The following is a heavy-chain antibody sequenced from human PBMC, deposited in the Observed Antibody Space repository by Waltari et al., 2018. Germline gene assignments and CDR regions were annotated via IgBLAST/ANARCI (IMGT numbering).Heavy chain of an antibody. J-gene: IGHJ2*01. D-gene: IGHD4-17*01. CDR3: ARSDQPYGDHYWYFDL. CDR1: GGTFSSYA. CDR2: IIPIFGTA. V-gene: IGHV1-69*05. Sequence: QVQLVQSGAEVKKPGSSVKVSCKDSGGTFSSYAISWVRQAPGQGLEWMGGIIPIFGTANYAQKFQGRVTITTDESTSTAYMELSSLRSEDTAVYYCARSDQPYGDHYWYFDLWGRGTLVTVSS.